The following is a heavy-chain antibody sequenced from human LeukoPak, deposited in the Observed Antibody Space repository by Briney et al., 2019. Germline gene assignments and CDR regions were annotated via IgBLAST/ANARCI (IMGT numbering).Heavy chain of an antibody. CDR1: GFTFSSYA. CDR3: AKEWLWFGESGIDY. V-gene: IGHV3-23*01. J-gene: IGHJ4*02. CDR2: ISGSGGST. D-gene: IGHD3-10*01. Sequence: GGSLRLSCAASGFTFSSYAMSWVRQAPGKGLEWVSAISGSGGSTYYADSVKGRFTISRDKSKNTLYLQMNSLRAEDTAVYYCAKEWLWFGESGIDYWGQGTLVTVSS.